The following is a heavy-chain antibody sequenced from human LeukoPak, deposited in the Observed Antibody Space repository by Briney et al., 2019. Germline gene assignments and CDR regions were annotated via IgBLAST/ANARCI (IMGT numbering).Heavy chain of an antibody. J-gene: IGHJ4*02. D-gene: IGHD3-10*01. Sequence: PGGSLRLSCSASGFIFSNSALSWVRQAPGKGLEWVSYISSSSSTIYYADSVKGRFTISRDNAKNSLYLQMNSPRAEDTAVYYCAREYYITMVRGVIDYWGQGTLVTVSS. CDR2: ISSSSSTI. CDR3: AREYYITMVRGVIDY. V-gene: IGHV3-48*04. CDR1: GFIFSNSA.